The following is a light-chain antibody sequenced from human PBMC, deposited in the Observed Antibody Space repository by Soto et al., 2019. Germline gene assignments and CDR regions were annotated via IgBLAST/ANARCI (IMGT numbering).Light chain of an antibody. CDR2: AAS. Sequence: DIQMTQSPSSLSASVGDRVTITCRASQSISRNLNWYQHKPGKAPTLLIYAASSLQNGVPSRFSGGGSGTELTLSISSLQPEDFGTYYCQQSYTTASITFGQGTRLEIK. CDR1: QSISRN. CDR3: QQSYTTASIT. J-gene: IGKJ5*01. V-gene: IGKV1-39*01.